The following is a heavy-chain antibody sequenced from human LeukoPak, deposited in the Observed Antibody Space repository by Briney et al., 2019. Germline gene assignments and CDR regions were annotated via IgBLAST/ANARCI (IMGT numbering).Heavy chain of an antibody. J-gene: IGHJ4*02. CDR2: INHSGST. D-gene: IGHD3-22*01. Sequence: PSETLSLTCAVYGGSFSGYYWSWIRQPPGKGLEWIGEINHSGSTNYNPSLKSRVTISVDTSKKQFSLKLSSVTAADTAVYYCVTYYFDSSGPKRNYWGQGTLVTVSS. CDR1: GGSFSGYY. V-gene: IGHV4-34*01. CDR3: VTYYFDSSGPKRNY.